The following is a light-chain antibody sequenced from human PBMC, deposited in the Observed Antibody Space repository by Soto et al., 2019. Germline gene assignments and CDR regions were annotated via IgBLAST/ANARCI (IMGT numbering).Light chain of an antibody. J-gene: IGKJ5*01. CDR1: QTVGFF. CDR2: GAN. CDR3: QQRSNWPPIP. Sequence: EIVMTQSPATLSVSPGARATLSCRASQTVGFFLAWYQQKPGQAPRLLIYGANTRATGIPDRFSGSGSGTEFTLTISSLQSEDSAVYYCQQRSNWPPIPFGQGTRLEIK. V-gene: IGKV3-15*01.